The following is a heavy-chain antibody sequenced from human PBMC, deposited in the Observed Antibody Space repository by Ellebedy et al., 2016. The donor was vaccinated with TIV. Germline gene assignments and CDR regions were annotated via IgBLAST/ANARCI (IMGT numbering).Heavy chain of an antibody. CDR2: MNPNSGNT. V-gene: IGHV1-8*01. D-gene: IGHD1-7*01. CDR1: GYTFSSYN. J-gene: IGHJ4*02. Sequence: ASVKVSCKASGYTFSSYNVNWVRQATGLGLEWMGWMNPNSGNTGYAQKFQGRVTMTRNTSISTAYMELSSLRSEETAVYYCATAGNYGKKGYFDYWGQGTLVTVSS. CDR3: ATAGNYGKKGYFDY.